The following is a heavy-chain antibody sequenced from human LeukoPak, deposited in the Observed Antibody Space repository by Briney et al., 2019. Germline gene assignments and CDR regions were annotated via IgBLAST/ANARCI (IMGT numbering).Heavy chain of an antibody. Sequence: PGGSLRLSCAASGFTFSSYAMSWVRQAPGKGLEWVSGISDSGGRTYYADSVKGRFTISRDNSKNTLYLEVISLTAEDTAIYYCAKDDAWLQFGEWSQGTLVTVSS. CDR2: ISDSGGRT. V-gene: IGHV3-23*01. J-gene: IGHJ4*02. CDR1: GFTFSSYA. D-gene: IGHD3-10*01. CDR3: AKDDAWLQFGE.